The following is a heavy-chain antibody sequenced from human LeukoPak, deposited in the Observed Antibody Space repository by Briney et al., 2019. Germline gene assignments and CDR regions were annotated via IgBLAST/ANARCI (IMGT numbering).Heavy chain of an antibody. D-gene: IGHD1-14*01. V-gene: IGHV1-18*01. CDR2: ISGYNGKT. J-gene: IGHJ2*01. CDR1: GYTFTSYG. CDR3: ARDFYNTLTYFDP. Sequence: APVKGSCKASGYTFTSYGSSWVRQAPVQGIEWMGWISGYNGKTNYAHKVQGRVTMPTDTSTSTAFLEVRSLRSDDTAVYYCARDFYNTLTYFDPWGRGTLVTVSS.